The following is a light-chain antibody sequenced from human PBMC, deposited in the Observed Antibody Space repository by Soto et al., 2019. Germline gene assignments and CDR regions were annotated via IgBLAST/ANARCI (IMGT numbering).Light chain of an antibody. Sequence: QSALTQPASVSGSPGQSITISCTGTSSDVGGYNYVSWYQQHPGKAPKLMIYDVTNRPSGISNRFSGSKSGNTASRTISGRQAEYEADYYCSSYTSTSTYVFGTGTKLTVL. V-gene: IGLV2-14*01. CDR2: DVT. CDR3: SSYTSTSTYV. CDR1: SSDVGGYNY. J-gene: IGLJ1*01.